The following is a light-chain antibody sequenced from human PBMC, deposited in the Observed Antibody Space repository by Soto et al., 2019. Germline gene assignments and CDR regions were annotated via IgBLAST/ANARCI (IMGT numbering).Light chain of an antibody. CDR3: HQFGYSPRT. CDR2: ATS. V-gene: IGKV3-20*01. CDR1: QSVGGS. Sequence: DTVLTQSPGPLSLSPGERATLSCRASQSVGGSLAWYQQRPGQAPRLLVFATSRRATDIPDRFSGSGSGTDFTLAIRRLEPEDVAVYYCHQFGYSPRTLGQGTKVDIK. J-gene: IGKJ1*01.